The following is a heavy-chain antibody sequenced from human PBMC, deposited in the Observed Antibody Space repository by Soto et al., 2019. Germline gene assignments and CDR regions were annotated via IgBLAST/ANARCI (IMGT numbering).Heavy chain of an antibody. D-gene: IGHD6-13*01. CDR2: IYYSGTT. CDR3: ARSSNWYFDY. J-gene: IGHJ4*02. CDR1: GGCISSSRHD. Sequence: SETLSLTRTVSGGCISSSRHDWGWIRQPPGKGLEWIGSIYYSGTTYYNPSLKSRVTISLDTSKNQFALKLSSVTAADTAVYYCARSSNWYFDYWGQGTLVTVS. V-gene: IGHV4-39*01.